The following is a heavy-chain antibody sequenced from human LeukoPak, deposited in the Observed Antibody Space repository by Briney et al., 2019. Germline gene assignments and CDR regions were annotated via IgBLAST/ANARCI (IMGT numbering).Heavy chain of an antibody. J-gene: IGHJ4*02. Sequence: SGGSLRLSCAASGFTFSSYAMSWVRQAPGKGLEWVSSITGSSASTYYADSVKGRFTISRDNSKNTLYLQMNSLKPDGTAVYYCAKELVKEWLASGYWGQGTLVSVSS. V-gene: IGHV3-23*01. CDR2: ITGSSAST. CDR1: GFTFSSYA. D-gene: IGHD3-3*01. CDR3: AKELVKEWLASGY.